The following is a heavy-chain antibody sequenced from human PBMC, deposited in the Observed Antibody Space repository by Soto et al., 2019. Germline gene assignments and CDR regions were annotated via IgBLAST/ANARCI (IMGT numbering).Heavy chain of an antibody. CDR3: ARGAYDFWSGYYQYYFEY. V-gene: IGHV3-53*01. D-gene: IGHD3-3*01. CDR2: IYSGGST. CDR1: GFTVSSNY. J-gene: IGHJ4*02. Sequence: GGSLRLSCAASGFTVSSNYMSWVRQAPGKGLEWVSVIYSGGSTYYADSVKGRFTISRDNSKNTLYLQMNSLRAEDTAVYYCARGAYDFWSGYYQYYFEYWGQGTRVNVYS.